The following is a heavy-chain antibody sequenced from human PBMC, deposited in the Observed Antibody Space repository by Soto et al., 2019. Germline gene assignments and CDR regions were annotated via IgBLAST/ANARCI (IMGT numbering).Heavy chain of an antibody. CDR3: VRFSGMDV. V-gene: IGHV3-74*01. Sequence: GGFMTLSCVPSGFIFCYFCVFWVRQTPGKGLVLVARIKDGVDDTSYAEFVMGRVTIFRDTAKNSLFFQMTSLRYEDTAVYYCVRFSGMDVWGQGT. CDR2: IKDGVDDT. CDR1: GFIFCYFC. J-gene: IGHJ6*02.